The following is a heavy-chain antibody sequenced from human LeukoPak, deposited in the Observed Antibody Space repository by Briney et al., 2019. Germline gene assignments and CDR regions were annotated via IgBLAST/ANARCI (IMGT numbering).Heavy chain of an antibody. D-gene: IGHD6-19*01. V-gene: IGHV1-2*02. J-gene: IGHJ1*01. CDR2: IHPNSGGA. CDR3: ARLATVPG. CDR1: GYTFTHYY. Sequence: ASVKVSCKASGYTFTHYYLHWVRQAPGQGLEWMGWIHPNSGGANYAQKFQGRVTMTRDTSISTAYMELTSLRSDDTAVYYCARLATVPGWGQGTLVIVSS.